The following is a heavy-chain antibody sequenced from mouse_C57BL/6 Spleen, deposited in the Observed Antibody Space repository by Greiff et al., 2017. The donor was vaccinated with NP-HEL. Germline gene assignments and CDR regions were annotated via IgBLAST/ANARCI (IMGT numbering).Heavy chain of an antibody. CDR2: IDPENGDT. V-gene: IGHV14-4*01. J-gene: IGHJ4*01. Sequence: VQLQQSGAELVRPGASVKLSCTASGFNIKDDYMPWVKQRPEQGLEWIGWIDPENGDTEYASKFQGKATITADTSSNTAYLQLSSLTSEDTAVYYCTTRGGTYAMDYWGQGTSVTVSS. CDR1: GFNIKDDY. CDR3: TTRGGTYAMDY. D-gene: IGHD3-3*01.